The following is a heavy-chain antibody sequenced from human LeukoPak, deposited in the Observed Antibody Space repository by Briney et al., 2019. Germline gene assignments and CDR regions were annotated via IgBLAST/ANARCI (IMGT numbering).Heavy chain of an antibody. CDR1: GGTFSSYA. D-gene: IGHD2-8*01. CDR2: IIPIFGTA. V-gene: IGHV1-69*13. CDR3: ARGGPLGYCTNGVCYLDY. Sequence: SVKVSCKDSGGTFSSYAISWVRQAPGQGLEWMGGIIPIFGTANYAQKFQGRVTITADESTSTAYMELSSLRSEDTAVYYCARGGPLGYCTNGVCYLDYWGQGTLVTVSS. J-gene: IGHJ4*02.